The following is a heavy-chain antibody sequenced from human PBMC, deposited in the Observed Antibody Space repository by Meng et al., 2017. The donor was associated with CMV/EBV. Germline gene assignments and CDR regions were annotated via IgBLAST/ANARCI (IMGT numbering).Heavy chain of an antibody. D-gene: IGHD3-9*01. J-gene: IGHJ4*02. CDR1: GFTFSSYS. V-gene: IGHV3-21*01. CDR2: ISSSSSYI. CDR3: ARDQKNYDILTGYYMGGFDY. Sequence: GGSLRLSCAASGFTFSSYSMNWVRQAPGKGLEWVSSISSSSSYIYYADSVKGRFTISRDNAKNSLYLQMNSLRAEDTAVYYCARDQKNYDILTGYYMGGFDYWGQGTLVTVSS.